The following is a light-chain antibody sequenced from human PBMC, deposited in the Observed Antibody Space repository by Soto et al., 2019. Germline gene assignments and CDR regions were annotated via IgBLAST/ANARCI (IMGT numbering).Light chain of an antibody. Sequence: DIQMTQSPSTLSASAGDRVTITCRASQSISNSLAWYQQKPGKAPKLLIYDASSLESGVPSRFSGSGSGTEFTLTISSLQPDDFPTYYCQQYNNYEFTFGQGTKLEIK. CDR1: QSISNS. CDR2: DAS. CDR3: QQYNNYEFT. J-gene: IGKJ2*01. V-gene: IGKV1-5*01.